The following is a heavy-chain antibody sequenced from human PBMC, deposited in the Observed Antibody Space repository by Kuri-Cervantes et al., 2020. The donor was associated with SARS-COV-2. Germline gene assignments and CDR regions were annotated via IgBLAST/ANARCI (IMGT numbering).Heavy chain of an antibody. V-gene: IGHV3-7*03. CDR1: GFTFSSYW. D-gene: IGHD6-25*01. CDR3: ARDRSQSSENAFDI. Sequence: GGSLRLSCAASGFTFSSYWMSWVRQAPGKGLEWVANIKQDGSEKYYVDSVKGRFTISRDNAENSLYLQMNSLRAEDTALYYCARDRSQSSENAFDIWGQGTMVTVSS. CDR2: IKQDGSEK. J-gene: IGHJ3*02.